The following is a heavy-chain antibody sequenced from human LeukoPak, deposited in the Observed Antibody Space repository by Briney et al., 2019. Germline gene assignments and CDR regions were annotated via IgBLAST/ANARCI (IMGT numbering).Heavy chain of an antibody. CDR3: ARYSSWFDY. CDR2: ISYDGSNK. V-gene: IGHV3-30-3*01. Sequence: PGRSLRLSCAASGFTFSSYAMHWVRQAPGKGLEWVAVISYDGSNKYYADSVKGRFTISRDNSKNTLYLQMNSLRAEDTAVYYCARYSSWFDYWGQGTLVTVSS. J-gene: IGHJ4*02. D-gene: IGHD6-13*01. CDR1: GFTFSSYA.